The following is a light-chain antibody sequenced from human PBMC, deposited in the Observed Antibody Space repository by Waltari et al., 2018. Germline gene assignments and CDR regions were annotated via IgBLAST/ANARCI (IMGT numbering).Light chain of an antibody. J-gene: IGLJ1*01. V-gene: IGLV2-14*01. Sequence: QSALTQPASVSGSPGQSITISCTGTSSDVGFYNSVSWYQHHPGKAPQLMVYEVTNRPSGVSNRFSGSKSGNTAALTISGLQAEDEADYYCNSYTTARNLDYVFGTGTKVTVL. CDR1: SSDVGFYNS. CDR3: NSYTTARNLDYV. CDR2: EVT.